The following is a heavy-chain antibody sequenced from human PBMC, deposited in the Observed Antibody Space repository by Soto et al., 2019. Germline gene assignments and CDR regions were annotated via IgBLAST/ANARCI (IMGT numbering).Heavy chain of an antibody. Sequence: KASETLSLTCAVSGYSISSGYYWGWIRQPPGKGLQWIGNMYHSGSTYYNPSLKSRVTISIDTSKNQFSLKLSSVTAADEAIYYCARVSYFDGGGFFYYFDYWGQGTLVTVSS. V-gene: IGHV4-38-2*01. CDR3: ARVSYFDGGGFFYYFDY. J-gene: IGHJ4*02. D-gene: IGHD3-22*01. CDR1: GYSISSGYY. CDR2: MYHSGST.